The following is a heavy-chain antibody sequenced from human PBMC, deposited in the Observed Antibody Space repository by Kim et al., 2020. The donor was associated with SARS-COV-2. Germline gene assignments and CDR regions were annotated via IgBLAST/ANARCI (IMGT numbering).Heavy chain of an antibody. CDR1: GFTFSDYY. V-gene: IGHV3-11*05. CDR2: ISSSSSYT. D-gene: IGHD3-22*01. Sequence: GGSLRLSCAASGFTFSDYYMSWIRQAPGKGLEWVSYISSSSSYTNYADSVKGRFTISRDNAKNSLYLQMNSLRAEDTAVYYCARDHSTYSYDSSGYYRALTPEYYYYGMDVWGRGTTVTVSS. CDR3: ARDHSTYSYDSSGYYRALTPEYYYYGMDV. J-gene: IGHJ6*02.